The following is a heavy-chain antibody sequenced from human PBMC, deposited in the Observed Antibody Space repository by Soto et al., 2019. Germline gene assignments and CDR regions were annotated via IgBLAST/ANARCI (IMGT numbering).Heavy chain of an antibody. J-gene: IGHJ4*02. V-gene: IGHV3-23*01. CDR2: ISDSGGST. CDR3: AKDPDYDSSGRLDY. Sequence: PGGSLRLSCAASGFTLSSYSMSWVRQAPGKGLEWVSAISDSGGSTYYADSVKGRFTISRDNSKNTLYLQMNSLRAEDTAVYYCAKDPDYDSSGRLDYWGQGTLVTVSS. CDR1: GFTLSSYS. D-gene: IGHD3-22*01.